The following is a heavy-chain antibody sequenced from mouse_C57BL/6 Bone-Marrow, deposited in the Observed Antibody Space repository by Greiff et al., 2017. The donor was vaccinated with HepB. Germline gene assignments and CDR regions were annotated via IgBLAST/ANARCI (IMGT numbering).Heavy chain of an antibody. V-gene: IGHV5-4*01. CDR3: ARDGDYSNFAMDY. J-gene: IGHJ4*01. D-gene: IGHD2-5*01. CDR1: GFTFSSYA. Sequence: EVKLVESGGGLVQPGGSLKLSCAASGFTFSSYAMSWVRQTPEKRLEWVATISDGGSYTYYPDNVKGRFTISRDNAKNNLYLQMSHLKSEDTAMYYCARDGDYSNFAMDYWGQGTSVTVSS. CDR2: ISDGGSYT.